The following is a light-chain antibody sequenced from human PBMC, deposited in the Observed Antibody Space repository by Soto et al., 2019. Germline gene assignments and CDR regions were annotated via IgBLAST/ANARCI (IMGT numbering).Light chain of an antibody. V-gene: IGLV1-51*01. CDR3: ATWDNNLTAYVL. CDR2: DND. CDR1: SSNIGSND. Sequence: QSVLTQPPSVSAAPGQVITISCSGSSSNIGSNDVSWYQQFPGTAPKLLIYDNDKRPSGIPDRFSASKSGTSATLDISGLQTGDEADYFCATWDNNLTAYVLFGGGTKVTVL. J-gene: IGLJ3*02.